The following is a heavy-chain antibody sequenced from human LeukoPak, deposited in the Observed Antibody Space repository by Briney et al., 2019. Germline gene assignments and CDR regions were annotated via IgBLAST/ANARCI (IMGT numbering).Heavy chain of an antibody. CDR2: ISYDGKNR. CDR1: GFTFSNYS. CDR3: ARDPRWGGTSGFDI. D-gene: IGHD3-16*01. Sequence: GRSPRLSCAASGFTFSNYSMPWVRQAPGKGLEWVAFISYDGKNRYYEDSVEGRFSIFRDNSRKTLFLQMNGLRAEDTAVYYCARDPRWGGTSGFDIWGQGTMVIVSS. V-gene: IGHV3-30*04. J-gene: IGHJ3*02.